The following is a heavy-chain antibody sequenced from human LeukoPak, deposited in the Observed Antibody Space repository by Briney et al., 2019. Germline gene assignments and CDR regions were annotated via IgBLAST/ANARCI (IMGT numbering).Heavy chain of an antibody. D-gene: IGHD2-8*01. V-gene: IGHV1-18*01. CDR2: ISAYNGNR. CDR1: GYTFTSYG. CDR3: ARAPFGCTNGVCSVDC. Sequence: ASVKVSCKASGYTFTSYGISWVRQAPGQGLEWMGWISAYNGNRNYAQKLQGRVTMTTDTSTSTAYMELRSLRSDDTAVYYCARAPFGCTNGVCSVDCWGQGTLITVSS. J-gene: IGHJ4*02.